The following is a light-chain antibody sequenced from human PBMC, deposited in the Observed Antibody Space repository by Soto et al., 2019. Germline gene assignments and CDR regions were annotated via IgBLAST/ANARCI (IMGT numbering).Light chain of an antibody. CDR2: AAS. V-gene: IGKV1-39*01. Sequence: DIQMTQSPSSLSASVGDRVTITCRASQSVHTWFNWYRQRPEKAPELLIYAASNLQRGVPSRFSGSGSGTEFTLNISGLEPEDFATYYWQRNDTFPQTFGQGTNVDI. J-gene: IGKJ1*01. CDR1: QSVHTW. CDR3: QRNDTFPQT.